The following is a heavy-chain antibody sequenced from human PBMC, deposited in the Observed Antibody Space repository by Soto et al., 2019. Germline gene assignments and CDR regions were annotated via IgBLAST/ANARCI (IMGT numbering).Heavy chain of an antibody. D-gene: IGHD5-18*01. V-gene: IGHV1-18*01. Sequence: ASVKVSCKASGYTFTSYGISWVRHAPGQGLEWMGWISAYNGNTNYAQKLQGRVTMTTDTSTSTAYMELRSLRSDDTAVYYCARDKDTAMMDYYYGMDVWGQGTTVTVSS. CDR3: ARDKDTAMMDYYYGMDV. CDR2: ISAYNGNT. CDR1: GYTFTSYG. J-gene: IGHJ6*02.